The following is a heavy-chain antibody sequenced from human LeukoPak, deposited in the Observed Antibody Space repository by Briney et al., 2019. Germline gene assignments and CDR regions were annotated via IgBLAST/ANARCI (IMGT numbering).Heavy chain of an antibody. D-gene: IGHD6-19*01. V-gene: IGHV4-39*01. CDR2: SYYSGST. Sequence: XWGRXXXPPGKGLEWIGSSYYSGSTYYNPSLKSRVTISVKTSKNQFSLKLSSVTAADTAVYYCASRSALIAVAGRRTYYFDYWGQGALVTASS. J-gene: IGHJ4*02. CDR1: X. CDR3: ASRSALIAVAGRRTYYFDY.